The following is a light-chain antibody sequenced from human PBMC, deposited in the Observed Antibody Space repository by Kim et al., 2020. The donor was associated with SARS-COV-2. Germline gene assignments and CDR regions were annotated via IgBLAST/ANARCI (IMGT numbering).Light chain of an antibody. CDR1: SSDVGRYNY. V-gene: IGLV2-14*01. CDR3: SSSASSSTYV. CDR2: DVT. Sequence: QSALTQPASESGSPGQSITISCTGTSSDVGRYNYVSWYQQYPGKAPKLMIYDVTKRPSGVSDRFSGSKSGNTASLTISGLQAEDEADYYCSSSASSSTYVFGTGTKVTVL. J-gene: IGLJ1*01.